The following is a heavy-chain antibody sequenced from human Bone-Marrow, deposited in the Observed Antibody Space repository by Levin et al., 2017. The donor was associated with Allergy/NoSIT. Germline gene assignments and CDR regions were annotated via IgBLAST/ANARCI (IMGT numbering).Heavy chain of an antibody. CDR1: GYSFTHYW. Sequence: GESLKISCRVSGYSFTHYWIVWVRQMPGKGLEYMGRIGPADSHSNYSPSFQGHVTFSVDKSTNTAYLQWNSLKARDTAMYYCARTEGEAFDIWGQGTMVTVSS. J-gene: IGHJ3*02. CDR3: ARTEGEAFDI. CDR2: IGPADSHS. V-gene: IGHV5-10-1*01.